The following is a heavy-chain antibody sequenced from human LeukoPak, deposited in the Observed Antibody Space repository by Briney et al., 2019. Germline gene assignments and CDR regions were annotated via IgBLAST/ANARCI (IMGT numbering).Heavy chain of an antibody. CDR2: ISAYNGNT. D-gene: IGHD2/OR15-2a*01. CDR3: ARGLDSGLVSSYWFDP. Sequence: ASVKVSCKASGYTFTSYGISWVRQAPGQGLEWMGWISAYNGNTNYAQKLQGRVTMTTDTSTSTAYMELRSLRSDDTAVYYCARGLDSGLVSSYWFDPWGQGTLVTVSS. V-gene: IGHV1-18*01. J-gene: IGHJ5*02. CDR1: GYTFTSYG.